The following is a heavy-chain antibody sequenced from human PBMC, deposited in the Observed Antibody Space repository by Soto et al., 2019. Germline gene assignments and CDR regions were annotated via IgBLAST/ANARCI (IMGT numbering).Heavy chain of an antibody. V-gene: IGHV3-48*01. CDR1: GFTFSSYS. J-gene: IGHJ5*02. CDR2: ISSSSSTI. Sequence: GGFLRLSCAASGFTFSSYSVNWVRQAPGKELEWVSYISSSSSTIYYADYVKGRFTISRDNAKNSLYLQMNSLRAEDMAVYYCARHPERIAQIGWFDPWGQGTLVTVSS. CDR3: ARHPERIAQIGWFDP. D-gene: IGHD6-13*01.